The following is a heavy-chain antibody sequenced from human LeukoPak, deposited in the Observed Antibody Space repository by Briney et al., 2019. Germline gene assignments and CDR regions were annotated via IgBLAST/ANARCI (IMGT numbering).Heavy chain of an antibody. CDR2: IYSGGST. CDR1: GFTFSSNY. CDR3: ARHGGRWSALDY. Sequence: GGSLRLSCAASGFTFSSNYMSWVRQAPGKGLEGVSVIYSGGSTYYSDSVKGRFTISRDNSKNTLYLQMNSLRAEDTAVYYCARHGGRWSALDYWGQGTLVTVSS. V-gene: IGHV3-66*02. J-gene: IGHJ4*02. D-gene: IGHD4-23*01.